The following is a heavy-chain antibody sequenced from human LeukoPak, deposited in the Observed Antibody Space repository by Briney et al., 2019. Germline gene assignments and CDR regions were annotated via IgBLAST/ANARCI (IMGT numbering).Heavy chain of an antibody. CDR3: ARTPGDTAMVPPNYFDY. CDR2: IYYSGST. CDR1: GGCISSGDYY. D-gene: IGHD5-18*01. Sequence: SQTLSLTCTVSGGCISSGDYYWSWIRQPPGKGLEWIGYIYYSGSTYYNPSLKSRVTISVDTSKNQFSLKLSSVTAADTAVYYCARTPGDTAMVPPNYFDYWGQGTLVTVSS. J-gene: IGHJ4*02. V-gene: IGHV4-30-4*01.